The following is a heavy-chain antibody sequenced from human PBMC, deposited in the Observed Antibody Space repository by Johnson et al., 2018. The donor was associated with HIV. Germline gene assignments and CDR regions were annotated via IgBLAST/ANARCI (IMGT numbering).Heavy chain of an antibody. CDR1: GFTFSSYA. CDR2: ISYDGSNK. CDR3: ARVRGGTGHGAFDI. V-gene: IGHV3-30*04. Sequence: QVQLVESGGGVVQPGRSLRLSCAASGFTFSSYAMHWVRQAPGKGLEWVAVISYDGSNKYYADSVKGRFTISRDSSKDTLYVQMNSLRGEDTAVYYCARVRGGTGHGAFDIWGQGTMVTVSS. J-gene: IGHJ3*02.